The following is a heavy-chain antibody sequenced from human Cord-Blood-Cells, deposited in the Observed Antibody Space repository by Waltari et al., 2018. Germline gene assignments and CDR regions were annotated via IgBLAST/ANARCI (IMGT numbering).Heavy chain of an antibody. V-gene: IGHV6-1*01. D-gene: IGHD6-13*01. CDR2: TYYRSKWYN. J-gene: IGHJ4*02. CDR3: ARARGGQQLATFDY. CDR1: GDRVPSNSAA. Sequence: QVQLQQSGPGLVKPSQTLTLTCAISGDRVPSNSAAWHWIRHSPSRGLEWLGRTYYRSKWYNDYAVSVKSRITINPDTSKNQFSLQLNSVTPEDTAVYYCARARGGQQLATFDYWGQGTLVTVSS.